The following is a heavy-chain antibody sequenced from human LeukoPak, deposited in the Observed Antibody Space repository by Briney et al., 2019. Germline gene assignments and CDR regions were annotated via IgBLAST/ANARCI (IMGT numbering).Heavy chain of an antibody. V-gene: IGHV3-13*01. J-gene: IGHJ6*02. CDR1: GFTFSSYD. D-gene: IGHD3-22*01. CDR3: ARGYQLRDYYDSSGYWSYGMDV. Sequence: GGSLRLSCAASGFTFSSYDMHWVRQATGKGLEWVSAIGTAGDTYYPGSVKGRFTISRENAKNSLYLQMNSLRAGDTAVYYCARGYQLRDYYDSSGYWSYGMDVWGQGTTVTVSS. CDR2: IGTAGDT.